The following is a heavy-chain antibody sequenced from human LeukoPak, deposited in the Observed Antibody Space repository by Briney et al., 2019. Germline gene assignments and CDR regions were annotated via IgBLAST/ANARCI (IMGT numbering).Heavy chain of an antibody. V-gene: IGHV1-69*04. D-gene: IGHD6-13*01. CDR1: GGTFSSYA. J-gene: IGHJ4*02. Sequence: SVKVSCKASGGTFSSYAISWVRQAPGQGLEWMGRIIPILGIANYAQKFQGRVTITADKSTSTAYMELSSLRSEDTAVYYCARDLGAGIAAAGTFGYWGQGTLVTVSS. CDR3: ARDLGAGIAAAGTFGY. CDR2: IIPILGIA.